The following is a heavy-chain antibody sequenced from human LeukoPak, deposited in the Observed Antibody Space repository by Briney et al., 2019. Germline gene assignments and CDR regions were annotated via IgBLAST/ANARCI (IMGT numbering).Heavy chain of an antibody. J-gene: IGHJ4*02. CDR2: INPNRGGT. V-gene: IGHV1-2*02. CDR1: GYTFTGNH. D-gene: IGHD2-21*02. Sequence: GASVKVSCKASGYTFTGNHMHWVRQAPGQGLEWMGWINPNRGGTNYAQKFQGRVIMTRDTSISTAYMELSRLGSDDTAVYYCARGGSTDSIHSCGGNCYFLDYWGQGTLVTVSS. CDR3: ARGGSTDSIHSCGGNCYFLDY.